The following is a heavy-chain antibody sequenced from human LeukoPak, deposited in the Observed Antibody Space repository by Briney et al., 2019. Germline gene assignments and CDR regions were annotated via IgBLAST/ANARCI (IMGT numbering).Heavy chain of an antibody. J-gene: IGHJ5*02. V-gene: IGHV4-59*01. D-gene: IGHD6-19*01. CDR2: IYYSGST. Sequence: SETLSLTCTVSGGSISSYYWSWIRQPPGKGLECIGYIYYSGSTNYNPSLKSRVTISVDTSKNQFSLKLSSVTAADTAVYYCARGRAVAWNNWFDPWGQGTLVTVSS. CDR1: GGSISSYY. CDR3: ARGRAVAWNNWFDP.